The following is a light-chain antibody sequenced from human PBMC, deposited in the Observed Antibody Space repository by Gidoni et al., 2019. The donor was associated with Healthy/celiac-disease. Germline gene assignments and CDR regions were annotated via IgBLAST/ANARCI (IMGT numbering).Light chain of an antibody. V-gene: IGLV2-11*01. J-gene: IGLJ2*01. CDR3: CSYAGSYTLV. Sequence: QSALTQPRSVSGSPGQSVTISCTGTSSDFGGYNYVSWYQHHPGKAPKLMIYDVIKRPSGVPDRFSGSKSGNTASLTISGLQAEDEADYYCCSYAGSYTLVFGGGTKLTVL. CDR2: DVI. CDR1: SSDFGGYNY.